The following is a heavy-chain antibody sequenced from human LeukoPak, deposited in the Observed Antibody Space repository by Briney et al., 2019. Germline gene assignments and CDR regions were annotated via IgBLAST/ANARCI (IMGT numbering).Heavy chain of an antibody. V-gene: IGHV3-48*03. CDR3: ASNYGSGSYSLDV. CDR1: GFTFSSYE. CDR2: ISSSGSTI. J-gene: IGHJ6*04. D-gene: IGHD3-10*01. Sequence: PGGSLRLSCAASGFTFSSYEMNWVRQAPGKGLEWVSYISSSGSTIYYADSVKGRFTISRDNAKNSLYLQMNSLRAEDTAVYYCASNYGSGSYSLDVWGKGTTVTVSS.